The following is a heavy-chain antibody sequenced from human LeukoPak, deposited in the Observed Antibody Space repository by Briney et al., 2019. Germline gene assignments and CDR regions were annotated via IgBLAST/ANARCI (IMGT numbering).Heavy chain of an antibody. J-gene: IGHJ4*02. D-gene: IGHD3-22*01. Sequence: SETLSLTCTVSGGSISSGGYYWSWIRQHPGQGLEWIGYIYYSGSTYYNPSLKSRVTISVDTSKNQSSLKLSSVTAADTAVYYCARDSSDSSVWGQGTLVTVSS. CDR3: ARDSSDSSV. V-gene: IGHV4-31*03. CDR2: IYYSGST. CDR1: GGSISSGGYY.